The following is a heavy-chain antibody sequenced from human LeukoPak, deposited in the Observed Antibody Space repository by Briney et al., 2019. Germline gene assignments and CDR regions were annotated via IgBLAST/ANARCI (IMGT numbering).Heavy chain of an antibody. V-gene: IGHV3-48*03. D-gene: IGHD2-15*01. Sequence: GGSLRLSCAASGFTFSTYEMNWVRQAPGEGLEWISYISRSGSSVKYADSVKGRFTISRDNAKNSLYLQMDSLRAEDTAVYYCARSSSRYCSGGSCYSGVLGYFDYWGQGTLVTVSS. J-gene: IGHJ4*02. CDR2: ISRSGSSV. CDR3: ARSSSRYCSGGSCYSGVLGYFDY. CDR1: GFTFSTYE.